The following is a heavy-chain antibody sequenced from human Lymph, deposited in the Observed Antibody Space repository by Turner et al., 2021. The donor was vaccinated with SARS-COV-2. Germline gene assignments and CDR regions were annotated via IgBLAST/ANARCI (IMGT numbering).Heavy chain of an antibody. CDR2: VSHSGST. V-gene: IGHV4-30-2*01. D-gene: IGHD6-13*01. Sequence: QLQLQESGPGLVKPSQTLSLTCAVSGGSISSGGYSWSWIRQPPGKGLECIGYVSHSGSTYYNPSLKSRVTISVDRSKNQFSLKLSSVTAADTAVYYCARERVWFDPWGQGTLVTVSS. J-gene: IGHJ5*02. CDR3: ARERVWFDP. CDR1: GGSISSGGYS.